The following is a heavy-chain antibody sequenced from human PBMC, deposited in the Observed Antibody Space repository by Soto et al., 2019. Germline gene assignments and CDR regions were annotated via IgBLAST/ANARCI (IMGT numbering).Heavy chain of an antibody. Sequence: GGSLRLSCAASGFTFSSYEMNLVRQAPVKGLEWVSYISSSGSTIYYADSVKGRFTISRDNAKDSLYLQMNSLRAEDTAVYYCSRDKGTRGDYGTDLWGQETPVTVSS. D-gene: IGHD2-2*01. J-gene: IGHJ6*02. CDR1: GFTFSSYE. V-gene: IGHV3-48*03. CDR2: ISSSGSTI. CDR3: SRDKGTRGDYGTDL.